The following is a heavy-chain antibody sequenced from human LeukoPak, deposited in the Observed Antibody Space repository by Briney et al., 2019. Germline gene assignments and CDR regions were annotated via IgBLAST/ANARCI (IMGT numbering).Heavy chain of an antibody. V-gene: IGHV3-9*01. CDR1: GFTFDDYA. J-gene: IGHJ4*02. CDR2: ISWNSGST. Sequence: PGGSLRLSCAASGFTFDDYAMHWVRQAPGKGLEWVSGISWNSGSTYYTDSVKGRFTISRDNSKNTLYLQMNSLRAEDTAVYYCARVRSELPSHFDYWGQGTLVTVSS. CDR3: ARVRSELPSHFDY. D-gene: IGHD4-23*01.